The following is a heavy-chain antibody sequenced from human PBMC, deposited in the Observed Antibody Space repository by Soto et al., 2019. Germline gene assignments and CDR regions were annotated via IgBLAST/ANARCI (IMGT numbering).Heavy chain of an antibody. CDR2: ISGSGGST. D-gene: IGHD2-15*01. V-gene: IGHV3-23*01. CDR3: AKDQFSGGGSCYY. CDR1: GFTFSSYA. J-gene: IGHJ4*02. Sequence: GGSLRLSCAASGFTFSSYAMSWVRQAPGKGLEWVSAISGSGGSTYYEDSVKGRFTISRDNSKNTLYLQMNSLRAEDTAVYYCAKDQFSGGGSCYYWGQGTLVTVSS.